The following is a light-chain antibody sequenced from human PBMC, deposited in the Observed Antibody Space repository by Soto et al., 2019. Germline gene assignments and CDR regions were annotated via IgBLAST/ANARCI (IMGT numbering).Light chain of an antibody. V-gene: IGKV3-15*01. J-gene: IGKJ4*01. CDR2: DAS. Sequence: IVLTQSPATLSVSPGERATLSCRASQAIGSNLAWYQQRPGQAPRLLIYDASTRATGIPHRFSGGGSGSDFTLTISSLQSEDSAIYYCQHYNSLPLTFGGGTKVDIK. CDR1: QAIGSN. CDR3: QHYNSLPLT.